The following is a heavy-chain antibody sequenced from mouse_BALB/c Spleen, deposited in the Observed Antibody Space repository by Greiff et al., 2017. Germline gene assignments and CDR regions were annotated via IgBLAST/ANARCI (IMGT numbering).Heavy chain of an antibody. CDR2: IWTGGGT. V-gene: IGHV2-9-2*01. CDR3: LGRDGYAWFAY. Sequence: VKLVESGPGLVAPSQSLSITCTVSGFSLTSYDISWIRQPPGQGLEWLGVIWTGGGTNYNSAFMSRLSISKDNSKCQVFLKMNSLQTDDTAIYYCLGRDGYAWFAYWGQGTLVTVSA. D-gene: IGHD2-2*01. CDR1: GFSLTSYD. J-gene: IGHJ3*01.